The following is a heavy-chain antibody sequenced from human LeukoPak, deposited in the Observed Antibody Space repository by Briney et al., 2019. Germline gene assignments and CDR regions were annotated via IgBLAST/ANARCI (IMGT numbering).Heavy chain of an antibody. V-gene: IGHV1-2*02. Sequence: ASVKVSCKASGYTFTGYYMHWVRQAPGQGLEWMGWINPNSGGTNYAQKFQGRVTMTRDTSISTAYMELSRLRSDDTAVYYCARDRDWGGGGFDYWGQGTLVTVSS. J-gene: IGHJ4*02. CDR1: GYTFTGYY. D-gene: IGHD7-27*01. CDR2: INPNSGGT. CDR3: ARDRDWGGGGFDY.